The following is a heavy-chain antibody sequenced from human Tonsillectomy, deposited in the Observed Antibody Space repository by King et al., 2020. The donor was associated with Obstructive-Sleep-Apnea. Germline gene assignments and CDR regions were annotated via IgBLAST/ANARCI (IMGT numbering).Heavy chain of an antibody. V-gene: IGHV4-34*01. CDR2: INHSGSH. J-gene: IGHJ1*01. CDR1: GGSFSGYY. CDR3: ARLYGDNSRGYFQP. D-gene: IGHD4/OR15-4a*01. Sequence: VQLQQWGAGLLKPSETLSLTCAVYGGSFSGYYWSWIRQLPGMGLEWIGEINHSGSHNYNTSLKSRVTISVDMSKNQFSLNLYSVTAADTAVYYCARLYGDNSRGYFQPWGQGTLVTVSS.